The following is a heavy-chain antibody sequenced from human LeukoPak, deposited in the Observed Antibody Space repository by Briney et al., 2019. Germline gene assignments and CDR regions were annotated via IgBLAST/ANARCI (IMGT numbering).Heavy chain of an antibody. CDR2: IIPIFGTA. D-gene: IGHD3-3*01. Sequence: SVKVSCKASGGTFSSYAISWVRQAPGQGLEWMGGIIPIFGTANYAQKFQGRVTITTDESTSTAYMELSSLRSEDTAVYYCARLRFLDDAFDIWGQGTMVTVSS. CDR3: ARLRFLDDAFDI. CDR1: GGTFSSYA. J-gene: IGHJ3*02. V-gene: IGHV1-69*05.